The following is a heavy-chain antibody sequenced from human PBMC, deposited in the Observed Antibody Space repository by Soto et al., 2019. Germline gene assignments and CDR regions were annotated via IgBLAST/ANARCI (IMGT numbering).Heavy chain of an antibody. J-gene: IGHJ4*02. CDR3: SRLGHLGGYNYGYGDF. V-gene: IGHV3-7*01. CDR1: GFTFSRYW. D-gene: IGHD5-18*01. Sequence: PGGSLRLSCAASGFTFSRYWMSWVRQAPGKGLEWVANIKEDGSDKYYLDSVKGRFTISKDNAKNSVYLQLNSLRAEDTAIYYCSRLGHLGGYNYGYGDFWGQGTLVTVSS. CDR2: IKEDGSDK.